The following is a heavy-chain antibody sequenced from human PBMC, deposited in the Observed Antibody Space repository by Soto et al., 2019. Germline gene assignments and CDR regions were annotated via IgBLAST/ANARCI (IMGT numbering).Heavy chain of an antibody. CDR1: EYTFTVYY. J-gene: IGHJ4*02. D-gene: IGHD3-3*01. CDR2: INPNNGGT. Sequence: QVQLVQSGAEVKKPGASVKVSCRASEYTFTVYYMHWVRQAPGQGLEWMGWINPNNGGTNYAQKFLGRVAMTRHTSISTAYMELSRLRSDDTAVYYCARDYYGPFDYWGQGTLVTVSS. CDR3: ARDYYGPFDY. V-gene: IGHV1-2*02.